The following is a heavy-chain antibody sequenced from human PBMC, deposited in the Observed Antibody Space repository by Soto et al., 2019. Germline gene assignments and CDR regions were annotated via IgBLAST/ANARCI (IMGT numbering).Heavy chain of an antibody. V-gene: IGHV2-5*02. CDR2: ISWDGEK. D-gene: IGHD3-9*01. CDR3: AHRRGDRLTGHYYFDY. CDR1: GFSLNTRGVG. J-gene: IGHJ4*02. Sequence: QITLKESGPTLVKPTQTLTLTCTFSGFSLNTRGVGVGWIRQPPGKALEWLALISWDGEKRYSPSLKSRLTSTKDTSENQVVITMANMDPVDTATYYCAHRRGDRLTGHYYFDYWGQGTLVTVSS.